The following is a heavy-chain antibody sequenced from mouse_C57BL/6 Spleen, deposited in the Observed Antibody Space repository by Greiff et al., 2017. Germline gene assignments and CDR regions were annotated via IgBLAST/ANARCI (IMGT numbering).Heavy chain of an antibody. CDR2: ISYDGSN. CDR1: GYSITSGYY. V-gene: IGHV3-6*01. D-gene: IGHD1-1*02. Sequence: ESGPGLVKPSQSLSLTCSVTGYSITSGYYWNWIRQFPGNKLEWMGYISYDGSNNYNPSLKNRISITRDTSKNQFFLKLNSVTTEDTATYYCAREGYYELGFAYWGQGTLVTVSA. J-gene: IGHJ3*01. CDR3: AREGYYELGFAY.